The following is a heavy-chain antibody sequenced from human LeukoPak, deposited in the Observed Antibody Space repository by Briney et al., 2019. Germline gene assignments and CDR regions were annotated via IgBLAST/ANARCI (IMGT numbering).Heavy chain of an antibody. CDR2: ISSSSSYI. J-gene: IGHJ4*02. Sequence: PGGSLRLSCAASGFIFSSYSMNWVRQAPGKGLEWVSSISSSSSYIYYADSVKGRFTISRDNAKNSLYLQMNSLRAEDTAVYYCARDPPGIAASGTYYWGQGTLVTVSS. CDR3: ARDPPGIAASGTYY. D-gene: IGHD6-13*01. V-gene: IGHV3-21*04. CDR1: GFIFSSYS.